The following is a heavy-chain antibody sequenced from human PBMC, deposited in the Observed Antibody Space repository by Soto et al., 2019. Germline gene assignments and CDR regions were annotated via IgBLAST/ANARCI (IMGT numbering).Heavy chain of an antibody. Sequence: GSGPTLVNPTQTLTVTCTFSGFSLSNSGVGVAWISQPPGKALEWLALIYGDNDKRYSPSLKTRLTITKDTSKNQVVLTMTNMDPVDTATYYCAHCTLHDYGDYDPGTSHVFDSWGQGTLVTVSS. D-gene: IGHD4-17*01. CDR3: AHCTLHDYGDYDPGTSHVFDS. CDR1: GFSLSNSGVG. J-gene: IGHJ4*02. CDR2: IYGDNDK. V-gene: IGHV2-5*02.